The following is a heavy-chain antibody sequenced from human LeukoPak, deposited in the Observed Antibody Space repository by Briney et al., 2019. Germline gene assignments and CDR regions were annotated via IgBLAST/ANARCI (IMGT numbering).Heavy chain of an antibody. Sequence: SVKVSCKASGGTFSSYAISWVRQAPGQGLEWMGGIIPIFGTANYAQKFQGRVTITADESTSTAYMELSSLRSEDTAVYYCASSAPVAIPSFYHYGMDVWGKGTTVTVSS. CDR2: IIPIFGTA. CDR3: ASSAPVAIPSFYHYGMDV. V-gene: IGHV1-69*01. CDR1: GGTFSSYA. J-gene: IGHJ6*04. D-gene: IGHD3-10*01.